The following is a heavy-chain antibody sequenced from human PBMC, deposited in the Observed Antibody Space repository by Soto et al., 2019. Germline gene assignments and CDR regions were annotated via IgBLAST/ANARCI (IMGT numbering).Heavy chain of an antibody. CDR2: TNSSGSNI. Sequence: QVQLVESGGGLVKPGGSLRLSCAASGFTFSDYYMSWIRQAPGKGLEWVSYTNSSGSNIYYADSVKGRFTISRDNAKNSLYLQLNSLRAEETAVYYCARALGRDGYSLDYWGQGTLVTVSS. D-gene: IGHD4-4*01. V-gene: IGHV3-11*01. CDR3: ARALGRDGYSLDY. J-gene: IGHJ4*02. CDR1: GFTFSDYY.